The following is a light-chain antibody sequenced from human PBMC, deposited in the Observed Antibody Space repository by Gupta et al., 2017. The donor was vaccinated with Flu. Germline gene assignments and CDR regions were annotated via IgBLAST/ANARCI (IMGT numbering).Light chain of an antibody. Sequence: DIQMTQSPIFLSASVGDRVTITCRASQSIARSLNWYQQKPGKAPKLLISSASNLQYGVPSRFSGSGSRTDFTLTISSLQPEDVATYYCQQSYSSPPHFGQGTKVEIK. J-gene: IGKJ2*01. CDR3: QQSYSSPPH. CDR1: QSIARS. V-gene: IGKV1-39*01. CDR2: SAS.